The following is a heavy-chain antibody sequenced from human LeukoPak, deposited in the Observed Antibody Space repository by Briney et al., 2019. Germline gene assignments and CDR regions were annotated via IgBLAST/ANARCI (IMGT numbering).Heavy chain of an antibody. D-gene: IGHD1-20*01. CDR3: ARAHNWEGPKGD. CDR2: IIPIFGTP. J-gene: IGHJ3*01. CDR1: GGTFSSYA. Sequence: GASVKVSCKASGGTFSSYAISWVRQAPGRGLEWMAGIIPIFGTPIYAQRFQGRVTITADKSTSTAYMELRSLRSEDTAVYYCARAHNWEGPKGDWGQGTMVIVSS. V-gene: IGHV1-69*06.